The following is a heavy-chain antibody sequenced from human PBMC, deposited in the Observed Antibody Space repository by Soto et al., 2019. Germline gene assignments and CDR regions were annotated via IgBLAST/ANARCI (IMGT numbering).Heavy chain of an antibody. Sequence: SVKVSCKASGGTFSSYAISWVRQAPGQGLEWMGGIIPIFGTANYAQKFQGRVTITADESTSTAYMELSSLRSEDTAVYYCARGVWLDYDILTGYYNMDYWGQGTLVTVSS. V-gene: IGHV1-69*13. D-gene: IGHD3-9*01. CDR1: GGTFSSYA. J-gene: IGHJ4*02. CDR3: ARGVWLDYDILTGYYNMDY. CDR2: IIPIFGTA.